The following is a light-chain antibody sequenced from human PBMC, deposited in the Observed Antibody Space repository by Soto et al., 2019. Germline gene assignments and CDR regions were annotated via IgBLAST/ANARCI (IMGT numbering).Light chain of an antibody. CDR2: GVY. CDR1: QSVSSN. J-gene: IGKJ1*01. Sequence: EIVMTQSPTILSVSPGERATLSCRASQSVSSNLAWYQQKPGQAPRLLIYGVYTRAPGIPARFSGSGSGTEFTLTISSLQSEDFAVYCCQQYHSRSPRTSGLGT. V-gene: IGKV3D-15*01. CDR3: QQYHSRSPRT.